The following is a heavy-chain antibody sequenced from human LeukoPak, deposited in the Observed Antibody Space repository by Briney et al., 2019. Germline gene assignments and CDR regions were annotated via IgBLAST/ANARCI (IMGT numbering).Heavy chain of an antibody. V-gene: IGHV3-30*04. D-gene: IGHD3-16*02. CDR3: ATELGELSLYRPY. CDR2: ISYDGSNK. Sequence: PGGSLRLSCAASGFTFSSYAMHWVRQAPGKGLEWVAVISYDGSNKYYADSVKGRFTISRDNSKNTLYLQMNSLRAEDTAVYYCATELGELSLYRPYWGQGTLVTVSS. J-gene: IGHJ4*02. CDR1: GFTFSSYA.